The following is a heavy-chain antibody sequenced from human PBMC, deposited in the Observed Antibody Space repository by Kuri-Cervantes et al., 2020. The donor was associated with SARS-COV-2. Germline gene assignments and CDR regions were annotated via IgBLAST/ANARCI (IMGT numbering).Heavy chain of an antibody. D-gene: IGHD3-10*01. Sequence: GESLKISCAASGFTFSSYAMSWVRQAPGKGLEWVSAISGSGGSTYYADSVKGRFTISRDNSKNTLYLQMNSLRAEDTAVYYCARGSYGSGSYYQTENYGMDVWGQGTTVTVSS. CDR3: ARGSYGSGSYYQTENYGMDV. CDR1: GFTFSSYA. CDR2: ISGSGGST. V-gene: IGHV3-23*01. J-gene: IGHJ6*02.